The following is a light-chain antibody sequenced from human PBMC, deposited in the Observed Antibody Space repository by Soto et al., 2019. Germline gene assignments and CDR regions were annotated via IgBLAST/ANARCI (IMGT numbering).Light chain of an antibody. CDR1: SSGVGAYDY. V-gene: IGLV2-14*01. Sequence: SVLTQPASVSGSTGQSISVSCTGTSSGVGAYDYVSWYQHHPGKAPKLIIYGVTNRPSWVSNRFSGSKSGNTASLTISGLQAEDEADYYCNSYTRSTKDVFGTGTKVTVL. CDR2: GVT. J-gene: IGLJ1*01. CDR3: NSYTRSTKDV.